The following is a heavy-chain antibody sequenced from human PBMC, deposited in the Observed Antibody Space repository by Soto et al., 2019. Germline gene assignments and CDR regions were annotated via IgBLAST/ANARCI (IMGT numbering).Heavy chain of an antibody. Sequence: PSETLSLTCTVSGGSISSYYWNWIRQPPGKGLEWIGDIYYSGRTNYNPSLKSRATTSVDTSKGQFSLRLRSVPAADKAVYYCAGGADSYGHRYGVDVWGQGTMVTVSS. J-gene: IGHJ6*02. CDR2: IYYSGRT. CDR3: AGGADSYGHRYGVDV. V-gene: IGHV4-59*01. D-gene: IGHD5-18*01. CDR1: GGSISSYY.